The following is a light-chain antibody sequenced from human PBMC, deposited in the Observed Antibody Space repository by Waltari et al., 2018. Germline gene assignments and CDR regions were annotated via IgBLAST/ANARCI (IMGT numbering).Light chain of an antibody. V-gene: IGLV2-14*01. CDR3: SSQSSNDVVL. Sequence: QSALTQPASVSGSPGQSVTIFCAGTSNDVGGYNSVSWYQEHPGQAPRVIIYDVSDRPSGVSDRFPGSKSGNTASLTISGLQAEDEADYCCSSQSSNDVVLFGGGTKLTVL. J-gene: IGLJ2*01. CDR1: SNDVGGYNS. CDR2: DVS.